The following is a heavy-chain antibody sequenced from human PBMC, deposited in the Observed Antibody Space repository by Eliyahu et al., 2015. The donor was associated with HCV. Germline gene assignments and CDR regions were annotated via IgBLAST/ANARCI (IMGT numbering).Heavy chain of an antibody. V-gene: IGHV3-33*01. CDR3: ARDTLGPGDLYYYYYGMDV. J-gene: IGHJ6*02. CDR2: IWYDGSNK. D-gene: IGHD7-27*01. CDR1: GFTFXSYG. Sequence: QVQLVESGGGVVQPGRSLRLSCAASGFTFXSYGMPWVRQAPGKGVEWVAVIWYDGSNKYYADSVKGRFTISRDNSKNTLYLQMNSLRAEDTAVYYCARDTLGPGDLYYYYYGMDVWGQGTTVTVSS.